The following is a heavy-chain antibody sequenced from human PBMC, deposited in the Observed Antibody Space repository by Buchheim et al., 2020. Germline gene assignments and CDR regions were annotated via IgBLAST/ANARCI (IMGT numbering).Heavy chain of an antibody. CDR1: GFTFSSYG. Sequence: QVQLVESGGGVVQPGRSLRLSRAASGFTFSSYGMHWVRQAPGKGLEWVAVISYDGSNKYYADSVKGRFTISRDNSKNTLYLQMNSLRAEDTAVYYCANYGEADYFDYWGQGTL. CDR2: ISYDGSNK. CDR3: ANYGEADYFDY. V-gene: IGHV3-30*18. D-gene: IGHD4-17*01. J-gene: IGHJ4*02.